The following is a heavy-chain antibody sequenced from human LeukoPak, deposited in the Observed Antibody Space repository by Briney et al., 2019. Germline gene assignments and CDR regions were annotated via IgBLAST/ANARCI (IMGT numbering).Heavy chain of an antibody. Sequence: GGSLRLSCAASGFTFDDYGMSWVRQAPGKGLEWVSGINWNGGSTGYADSVRGRFTISRDNAKNSLYLQMNSLRAEDTALYYCARDRYYYDSSGYFIDYWGQGTLVTVSS. D-gene: IGHD3-22*01. V-gene: IGHV3-20*04. J-gene: IGHJ4*02. CDR2: INWNGGST. CDR1: GFTFDDYG. CDR3: ARDRYYYDSSGYFIDY.